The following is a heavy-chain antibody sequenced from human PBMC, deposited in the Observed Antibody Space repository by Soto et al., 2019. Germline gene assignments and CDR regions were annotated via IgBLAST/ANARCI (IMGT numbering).Heavy chain of an antibody. D-gene: IGHD7-27*01. CDR3: TGGGPGHPFDY. J-gene: IGHJ4*02. Sequence: QVQLQESGPGLVKPSETLSLPCTVSGVSITSHYWTWIRQPPGKGLEWIGNIHYSGSTNYSPSLKSRVIISVDTSENQSSLKLSSVTTADTAVYYCTGGGPGHPFDYWGQGTLVTVSS. V-gene: IGHV4-59*11. CDR1: GVSITSHY. CDR2: IHYSGST.